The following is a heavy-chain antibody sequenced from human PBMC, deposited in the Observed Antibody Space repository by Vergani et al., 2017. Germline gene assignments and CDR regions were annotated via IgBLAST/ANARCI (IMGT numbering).Heavy chain of an antibody. Sequence: QVKLQESVPGLVKPSETLSLTCHVFGVSVTDYNCNWIRQAPGKGLEWIGSLSTTGGATHASHNPSLKSRVSISVDTSKSEFSLSLTSVTAADSAIYYCAGDTHSWQRADRWGQGLLVSVSS. V-gene: IGHV4-59*02. D-gene: IGHD6-13*01. CDR3: AGDTHSWQRADR. CDR1: GVSVTDYN. J-gene: IGHJ5*02. CDR2: LSTTGGA.